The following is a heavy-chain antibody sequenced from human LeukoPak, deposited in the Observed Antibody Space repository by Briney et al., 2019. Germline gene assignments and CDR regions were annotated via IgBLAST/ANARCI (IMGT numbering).Heavy chain of an antibody. Sequence: SETLSLTCTVSGGSISSSSYYWGWIRQPPGKGLEWIGSIYYSGSTYYNPSLKSRVTISVDTSKNQFSLKLSSVTAADTAVYYCARVHYYDSSGYHGSWFDPWGQGTLVTVSS. CDR2: IYYSGST. J-gene: IGHJ5*02. CDR3: ARVHYYDSSGYHGSWFDP. V-gene: IGHV4-39*07. D-gene: IGHD3-22*01. CDR1: GGSISSSSYY.